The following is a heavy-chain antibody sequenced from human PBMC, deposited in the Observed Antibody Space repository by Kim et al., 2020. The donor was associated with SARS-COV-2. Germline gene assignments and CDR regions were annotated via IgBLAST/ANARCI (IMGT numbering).Heavy chain of an antibody. CDR1: RFTLSNHV. D-gene: IGHD2-2*01. J-gene: IGHJ4*03. CDR2: ITATGETT. CDR3: TKLTSRGGYF. V-gene: IGHV3-23*01. Sequence: GGSLRLSCTASRFTLSNHVVSWVRQAPGKGLEWVSLITATGETTKYAGAVSGRFIISRNNSKNMSFLLINSRTVDATADYCSTKLTSRGGYF.